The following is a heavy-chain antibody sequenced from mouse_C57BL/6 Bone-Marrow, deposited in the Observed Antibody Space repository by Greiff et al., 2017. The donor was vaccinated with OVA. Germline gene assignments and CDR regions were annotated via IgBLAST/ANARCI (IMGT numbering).Heavy chain of an antibody. CDR2: IFPGSGST. CDR3: ARRRTVVATPWYFDV. CDR1: GYTFTDYY. J-gene: IGHJ1*03. D-gene: IGHD1-1*01. Sequence: QVQLQQSGPELVKPGASEKISCKASGYTFTDYYINWVKQRPGQGLEWIGWIFPGSGSTYYNEKFKGKATLTVDKSSSTAYMLLSSLTSEDSAVYFCARRRTVVATPWYFDVWGTGTTVTVSS. V-gene: IGHV1-75*01.